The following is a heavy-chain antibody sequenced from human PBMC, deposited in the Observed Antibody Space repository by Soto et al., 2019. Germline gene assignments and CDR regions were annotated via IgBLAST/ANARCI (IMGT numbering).Heavy chain of an antibody. D-gene: IGHD6-19*01. J-gene: IGHJ4*02. CDR3: ARDLMSSGWDN. Sequence: AASVKVSCKASGYTFTGYYMHWVRQAPGQGLEWMGWINPNSGGTNYAQKFQGRVTVTRDTSISTAYMELSRLRSDDTAVYYCARDLMSSGWDNWGQGTLVTVSS. CDR2: INPNSGGT. V-gene: IGHV1-2*02. CDR1: GYTFTGYY.